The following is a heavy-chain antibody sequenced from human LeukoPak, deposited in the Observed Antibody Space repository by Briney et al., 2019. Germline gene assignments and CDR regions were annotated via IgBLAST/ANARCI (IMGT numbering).Heavy chain of an antibody. CDR3: ARELFGSGSCPDY. V-gene: IGHV3-33*01. Sequence: GGSLRLSCTAPGFTFSSYAIHWLRQAPGKGLERVALVWHDGSNRYYADSVKGRFTISRDNSKNTVYLQMNSLRAEDTAVYYCARELFGSGSCPDYWGQGTLVTVSS. CDR2: VWHDGSNR. D-gene: IGHD3-10*01. CDR1: GFTFSSYA. J-gene: IGHJ4*02.